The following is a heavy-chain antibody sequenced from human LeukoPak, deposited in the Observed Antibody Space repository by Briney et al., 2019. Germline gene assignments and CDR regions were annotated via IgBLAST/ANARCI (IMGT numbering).Heavy chain of an antibody. J-gene: IGHJ4*02. Sequence: ASVKVSCKASANSFTSYGFSWVRQAPGQGLEWMGWISAYNGNTNYAQKLQGRVTMTTDTSTSTAYMELRSLRSDDTAVYYCARERCSSTSCSYYYWGQGTLVTVSS. CDR2: ISAYNGNT. D-gene: IGHD2-2*01. CDR1: ANSFTSYG. V-gene: IGHV1-18*01. CDR3: ARERCSSTSCSYYY.